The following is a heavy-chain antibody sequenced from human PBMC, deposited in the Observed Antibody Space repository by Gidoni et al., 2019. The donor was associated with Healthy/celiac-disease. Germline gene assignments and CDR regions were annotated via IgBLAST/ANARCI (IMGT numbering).Heavy chain of an antibody. Sequence: QVQLQESGPGLVTPSETLSLTCTVSGASISSYYWSWIRQPPGKGLEWIGYIYYSGSTNYNPSLKSRVTISVDTSKNQFSLKLSSVTAADTAVYYCARSGDYGDEYYYYGMDVWGQGTTVTVSS. CDR1: GASISSYY. CDR3: ARSGDYGDEYYYYGMDV. V-gene: IGHV4-59*01. D-gene: IGHD4-17*01. J-gene: IGHJ6*02. CDR2: IYYSGST.